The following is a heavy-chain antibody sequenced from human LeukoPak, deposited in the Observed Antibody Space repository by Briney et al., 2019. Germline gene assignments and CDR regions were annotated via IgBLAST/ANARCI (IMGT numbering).Heavy chain of an antibody. Sequence: ASVKVSCKASGGTFSSYAISWVRQAPGQGLEWMGRIIPILGIANYAQKPQGRVTITADKSTSTAYMELSSLRSEDTAVYYCARELRYFDWLLFHYYYYYMDAWGKGTTVTVSS. J-gene: IGHJ6*03. D-gene: IGHD3-9*01. CDR2: IIPILGIA. CDR1: GGTFSSYA. CDR3: ARELRYFDWLLFHYYYYYMDA. V-gene: IGHV1-69*04.